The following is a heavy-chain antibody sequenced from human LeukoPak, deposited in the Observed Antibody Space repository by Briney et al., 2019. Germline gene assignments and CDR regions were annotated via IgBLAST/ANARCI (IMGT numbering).Heavy chain of an antibody. J-gene: IGHJ5*02. D-gene: IGHD6-13*01. Sequence: GGSLRLSCAASGFTFSSYSMNWVRQAPGKGLEWVSSISSSSSYIYYADSVKGRFTISRDNAKNSLYLQMNSLRAEDTAMYYCARAVAAAGRSWWFDPWGQGTLVTVSS. CDR3: ARAVAAAGRSWWFDP. CDR2: ISSSSSYI. V-gene: IGHV3-21*01. CDR1: GFTFSSYS.